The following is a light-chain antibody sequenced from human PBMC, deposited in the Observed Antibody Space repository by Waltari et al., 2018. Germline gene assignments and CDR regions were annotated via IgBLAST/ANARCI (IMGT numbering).Light chain of an antibody. V-gene: IGLV3-21*04. J-gene: IGLJ1*01. CDR3: HVWHPHVDPGV. CDR2: YDR. Sequence: SYVVTQPPSVSVAPGETATITCGGDNIGTYSVHGYQQKAGQAPVLVIFYDRDRPSGIPERFSGSNSGNTATLTISRVEAGDEARYYCHVWHPHVDPGVFGTGTEVTVL. CDR1: NIGTYS.